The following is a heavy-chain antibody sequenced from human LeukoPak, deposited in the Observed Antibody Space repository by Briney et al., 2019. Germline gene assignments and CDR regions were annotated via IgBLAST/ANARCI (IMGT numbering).Heavy chain of an antibody. V-gene: IGHV4-4*07. CDR3: ARHGYTASHFFLDY. CDR2: IYTTGHA. D-gene: IGHD5-18*01. Sequence: PSETLSLTCTVSTGSINSYYWGWVRQPAGRGLEWIGRIYTTGHADYDPSLQSRVTMSADTSQKQFSLNLKSVTAADTATYFCARHGYTASHFFLDYWSQGTPVTVSS. CDR1: TGSINSYY. J-gene: IGHJ4*02.